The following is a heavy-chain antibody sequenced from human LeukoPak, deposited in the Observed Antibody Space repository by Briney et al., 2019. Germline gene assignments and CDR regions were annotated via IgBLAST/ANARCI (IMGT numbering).Heavy chain of an antibody. D-gene: IGHD4-23*01. V-gene: IGHV3-30*02. CDR2: IRYDGNNK. J-gene: IGHJ5*02. CDR3: AKGDDYGANTRFSKYNWFDP. CDR1: RFTFSTCA. Sequence: VGSLRLSCAASRFTFSTCAMHWFRQAPGKGLGWVAFIRYDGNNKNYADSVNGRFTISRDNSKDTLFLQMNSLRPEDTAVYYCAKGDDYGANTRFSKYNWFDPWGQGTLVTVSS.